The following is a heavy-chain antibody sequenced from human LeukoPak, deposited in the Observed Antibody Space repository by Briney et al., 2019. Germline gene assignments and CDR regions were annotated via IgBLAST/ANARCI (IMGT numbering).Heavy chain of an antibody. V-gene: IGHV4-4*02. CDR2: IYHSGST. Sequence: SETLSLTCAVSGGSISSSNWWSWVRQPPGKGLEWIGEIYHSGSTNYNPSLKSRVTISVDKSKNQFSLKLSSVTAADTAVYYCARASVRYDSSGYYVDPWYYYMDVWGKGTTVTVSS. D-gene: IGHD3-22*01. J-gene: IGHJ6*03. CDR3: ARASVRYDSSGYYVDPWYYYMDV. CDR1: GGSISSSNW.